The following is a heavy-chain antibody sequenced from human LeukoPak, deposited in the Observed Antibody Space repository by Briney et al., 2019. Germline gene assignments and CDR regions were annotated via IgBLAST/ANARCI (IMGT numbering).Heavy chain of an antibody. Sequence: GGSLRLSCAASGFTFSSYAMSWVRQAPGKGLEWVSAISGSGGSTYYADSVKGRFTISRDNSKNTLYLQMNSLRAEDTAVYYCAKGRTWNDVAFYYFDYWGQGTLVTVSS. D-gene: IGHD1-1*01. CDR3: AKGRTWNDVAFYYFDY. CDR1: GFTFSSYA. V-gene: IGHV3-23*01. CDR2: ISGSGGST. J-gene: IGHJ4*02.